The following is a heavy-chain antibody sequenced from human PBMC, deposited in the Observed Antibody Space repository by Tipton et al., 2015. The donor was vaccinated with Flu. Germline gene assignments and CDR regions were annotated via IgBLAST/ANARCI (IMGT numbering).Heavy chain of an antibody. CDR3: AREGSGWYRNWFDP. CDR1: GGSISSYY. Sequence: TLSLTCTVSGGSISSYYWSWIRQPPEKGLEWIGYIYYSGSTNYNPSLKSRVTISVDTSKNQFSLKLSSVTAADTAVYYCAREGSGWYRNWFDPWGQGTLVTVSS. V-gene: IGHV4-59*01. J-gene: IGHJ5*02. D-gene: IGHD6-19*01. CDR2: IYYSGST.